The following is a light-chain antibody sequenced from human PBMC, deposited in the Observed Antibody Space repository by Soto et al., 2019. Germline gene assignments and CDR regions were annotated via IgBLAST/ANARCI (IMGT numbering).Light chain of an antibody. Sequence: DIVMTQSPDSLAVSLGERVTINCKSSQSVLYSSNNKNYLAWYQQKPGQPPKLLIYWASTRESGVPDRFSGSGSGTDFTLTISSRQAEDVAVYYCQQYYSTPLTFGGGTKVEIK. CDR2: WAS. CDR3: QQYYSTPLT. J-gene: IGKJ4*01. CDR1: QSVLYSSNNKNY. V-gene: IGKV4-1*01.